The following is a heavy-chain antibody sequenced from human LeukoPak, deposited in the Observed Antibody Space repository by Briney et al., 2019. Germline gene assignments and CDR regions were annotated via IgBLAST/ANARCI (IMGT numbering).Heavy chain of an antibody. CDR1: GFTFINSA. V-gene: IGHV1-58*02. Sequence: SVKVSCKASGFTFINSAMQWVRQVRGQRLEWIGWIVVGSGNTNYAQKFQGRVTIIRDMSTNTAYMELSSLRSDDTAVYYCAATSTYGGLTSYYYAMDVWGQGTTVTVSS. D-gene: IGHD4-23*01. CDR3: AATSTYGGLTSYYYAMDV. CDR2: IVVGSGNT. J-gene: IGHJ6*02.